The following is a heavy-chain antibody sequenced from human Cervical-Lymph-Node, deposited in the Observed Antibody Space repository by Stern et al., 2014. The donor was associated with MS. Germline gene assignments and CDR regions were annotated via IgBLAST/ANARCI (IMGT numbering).Heavy chain of an antibody. CDR1: GYTFISYG. V-gene: IGHV1-18*01. CDR2: ITPFTGIT. D-gene: IGHD6-13*01. Sequence: VQLVESGAEVKKPGASLKVSCKASGYTFISYGLSWVRQAPGQGLEWMRWITPFTGITNYAQKFQGRVTMTTDASTSTAYMDLTSLTSDDTAVYFCARGPPGSSISWYFDYWGQGTLVTVSS. J-gene: IGHJ4*02. CDR3: ARGPPGSSISWYFDY.